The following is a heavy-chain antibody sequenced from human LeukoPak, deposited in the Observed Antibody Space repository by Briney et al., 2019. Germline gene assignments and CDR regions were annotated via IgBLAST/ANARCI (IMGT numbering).Heavy chain of an antibody. CDR1: GFTFSSYG. CDR2: ISSSSSYI. J-gene: IGHJ5*02. D-gene: IGHD2-15*01. Sequence: SGGSLRLSCAASGFTFSSYGMNWVRQAPGKGLEWVSSISSSSSYIYYADSVKGRFTISRDNAKNSLYLQMNSLRAEDTAVYYCARGGYCSGGSCYPEGFDPWGQGTLVTVSS. CDR3: ARGGYCSGGSCYPEGFDP. V-gene: IGHV3-21*01.